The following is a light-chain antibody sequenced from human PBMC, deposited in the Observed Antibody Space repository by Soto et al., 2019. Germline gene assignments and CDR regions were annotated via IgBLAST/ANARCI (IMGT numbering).Light chain of an antibody. CDR1: QSLVYSDGNAY. Sequence: DVVMTQSPLSLPVTLGQPASISCWSSQSLVYSDGNAYLNWFQQRPGQSPRRLIYKASNRDSGGPAGFRRRGSGPDFTTQISRVEAEDVGVYYCMQGTHWPPTFGRGTRVEIK. CDR2: KAS. CDR3: MQGTHWPPT. J-gene: IGKJ1*01. V-gene: IGKV2-30*01.